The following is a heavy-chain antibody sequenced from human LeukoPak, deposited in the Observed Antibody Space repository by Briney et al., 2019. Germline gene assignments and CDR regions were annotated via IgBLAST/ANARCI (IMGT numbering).Heavy chain of an antibody. CDR2: ISSSGTII. J-gene: IGHJ4*02. CDR1: GVTFSNYE. D-gene: IGHD3-3*01. Sequence: PGGSLRLSCAVSGVTFSNYEMNWVRQAPGKGLEWLSHISSSGTIIYYADSVKGRFTISKANAKNSLYLQMNSLRAEDTAVYYCAGRFLEWSDVWGQGTLVTVSS. V-gene: IGHV3-48*03. CDR3: AGRFLEWSDV.